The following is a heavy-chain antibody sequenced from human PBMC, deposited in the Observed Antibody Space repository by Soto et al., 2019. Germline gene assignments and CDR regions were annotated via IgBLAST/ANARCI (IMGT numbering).Heavy chain of an antibody. J-gene: IGHJ6*02. CDR3: ARGRVYDILTGYYPYYYYGMDV. CDR1: GFAFSSYE. V-gene: IGHV3-48*03. CDR2: ISSSGSTI. D-gene: IGHD3-9*01. Sequence: PGGSLRLSCGASGFAFSSYEMNWSRQAPGKGLEWVSYISSSGSTIYYADSVKGRFTISRDNAKNSLYLQMNSLRAEDTAVYYCARGRVYDILTGYYPYYYYGMDVWGQGTTVTVSS.